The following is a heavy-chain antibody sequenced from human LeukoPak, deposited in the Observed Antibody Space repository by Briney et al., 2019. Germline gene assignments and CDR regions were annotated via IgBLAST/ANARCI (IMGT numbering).Heavy chain of an antibody. J-gene: IGHJ3*02. Sequence: SETLSLTCTVSGGSISSSTNYWGWIRQPPGKGLEWIGSIYYTGNTYYNPSLKSRVTISVDTSKNQFSLKLSSVTAADTAVYYCARGPGYSSTTDAFEIWGQGTMVTVSS. V-gene: IGHV4-39*07. D-gene: IGHD6-13*01. CDR2: IYYTGNT. CDR3: ARGPGYSSTTDAFEI. CDR1: GGSISSSTNY.